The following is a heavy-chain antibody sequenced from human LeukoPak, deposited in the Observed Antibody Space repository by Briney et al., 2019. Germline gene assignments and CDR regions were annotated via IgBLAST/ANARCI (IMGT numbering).Heavy chain of an antibody. V-gene: IGHV3-30-3*01. D-gene: IGHD3-10*01. Sequence: GRSLRLSCAASGFTFSSYAMHWVRQAPGKGLEWVAVISYDGSNKYYADSVKGRFTISRDNSKTTLYLQINSLRAEDTAMYSCAGFLAYFDYWGQGTLVTVSS. CDR2: ISYDGSNK. CDR3: AGFLAYFDY. CDR1: GFTFSSYA. J-gene: IGHJ4*02.